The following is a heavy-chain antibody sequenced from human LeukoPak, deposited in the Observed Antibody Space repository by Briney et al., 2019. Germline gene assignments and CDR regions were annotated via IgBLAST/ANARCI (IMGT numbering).Heavy chain of an antibody. V-gene: IGHV4-4*07. CDR3: ARDWEYCSRTICCRWFGP. CDR1: GGSISSQY. CDR2: IYTDGST. Sequence: SETLSLTRSVSGGSISSQYWSWIRQPAGKGLEWIGRIYTDGSTNYNPSLKSRVTMSLETSKNQFSLKLSSVTAADTAVYCARDWEYCSRTICCRWFGPWGQGTLVTVSS. D-gene: IGHD2-2*01. J-gene: IGHJ5*02.